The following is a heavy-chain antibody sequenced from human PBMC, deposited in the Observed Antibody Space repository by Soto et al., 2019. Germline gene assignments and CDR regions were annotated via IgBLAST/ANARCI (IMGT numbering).Heavy chain of an antibody. CDR1: GGSVSSSVHY. J-gene: IGHJ6*02. V-gene: IGHV4-61*08. CDR2: IYYSGST. Sequence: SETLSLTCAVSGGSVSSSVHYGSWIRQPPGKGLEWIGNIYYSGSTNYNPSLKSRVTISVDTSKNQFSLKLSSVTAADTAVYYCARDLRGSRTSRPWNYYGLDVWGQGTTVTVSS. D-gene: IGHD2-2*01. CDR3: ARDLRGSRTSRPWNYYGLDV.